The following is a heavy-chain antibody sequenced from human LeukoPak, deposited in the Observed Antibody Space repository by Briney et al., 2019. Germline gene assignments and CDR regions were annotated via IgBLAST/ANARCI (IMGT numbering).Heavy chain of an antibody. Sequence: GGSLRLSCAASGFTFSSYAMHWVRQAPGKGLEWVAVISYDGSNKYYADSVKGRFTISRDNSKNTLYLQMNSLRAEDTAVYYCARDRKGALNYGMDVWGQGTTVTVSS. CDR1: GFTFSSYA. V-gene: IGHV3-30*04. CDR2: ISYDGSNK. J-gene: IGHJ6*02. CDR3: ARDRKGALNYGMDV.